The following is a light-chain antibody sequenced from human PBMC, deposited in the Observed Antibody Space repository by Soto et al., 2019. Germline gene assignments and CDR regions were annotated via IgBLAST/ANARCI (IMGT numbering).Light chain of an antibody. V-gene: IGKV2-24*01. Sequence: DIVMTQTPLSLPVTLGQPASISCRTSQSIVHSDANTYLRWLQQRTSQPPRLLIYKISNGFSGVPGRFSRSGAGTDFTRLSSRVEAEDFGVYYGMRYSKFPFTCGQGTKMEIK. CDR2: KIS. J-gene: IGKJ2*01. CDR1: QSIVHSDANTY. CDR3: MRYSKFPFT.